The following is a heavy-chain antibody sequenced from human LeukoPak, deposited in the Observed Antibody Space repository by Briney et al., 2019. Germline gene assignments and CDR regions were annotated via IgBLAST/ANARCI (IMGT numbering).Heavy chain of an antibody. J-gene: IGHJ4*02. D-gene: IGHD4-11*01. CDR2: IKSDGSST. CDR3: AKDRGTVKSPLFDY. V-gene: IGHV3-74*01. Sequence: PGGSLRLSCGASGFTFSTYWMHWVRPAPGKGLVWVSRIKSDGSSTSYADSVKGRFTISRDNSKNTLYLQMNSLRAEDTAVYYCAKDRGTVKSPLFDYWGQGTLVTVSS. CDR1: GFTFSTYW.